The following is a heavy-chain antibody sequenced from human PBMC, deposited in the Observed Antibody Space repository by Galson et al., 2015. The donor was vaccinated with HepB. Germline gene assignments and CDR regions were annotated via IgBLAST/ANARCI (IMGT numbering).Heavy chain of an antibody. CDR1: GFPFNNAW. CDR3: TTDVYYSTYWSWLDP. V-gene: IGHV3-15*01. D-gene: IGHD2-8*02. Sequence: SLRLSCAASGFPFNNAWMTWVRQAPGTGLEWVGRIKSKTDGETTDYAAPVKGRFTISRDDSKNRLYLQMNSLKTEDTAVYYCTTDVYYSTYWSWLDPWGQGTLVTVPS. CDR2: IKSKTDGETT. J-gene: IGHJ5*02.